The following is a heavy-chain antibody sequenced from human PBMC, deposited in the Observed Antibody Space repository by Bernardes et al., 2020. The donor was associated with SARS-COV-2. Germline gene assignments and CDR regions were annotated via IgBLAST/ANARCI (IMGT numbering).Heavy chain of an antibody. V-gene: IGHV3-48*03. CDR1: GFTFSSYE. Sequence: GGSLRLSCAASGFTFSSYEMNWVRQAPGKGLEWVSYISSSGSTIYYADSVKGRFTISRDNAKNSLYLQMNSLRAEDTAVYYCAREGRRPSLAVAGIDAFDIWGQGTMVTVSS. D-gene: IGHD6-19*01. CDR3: AREGRRPSLAVAGIDAFDI. J-gene: IGHJ3*02. CDR2: ISSSGSTI.